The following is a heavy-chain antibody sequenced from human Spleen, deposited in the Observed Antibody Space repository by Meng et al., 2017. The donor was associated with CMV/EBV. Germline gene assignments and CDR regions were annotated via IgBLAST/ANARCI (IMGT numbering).Heavy chain of an antibody. CDR2: INPNSGGT. CDR3: ARDLRIVATIINYYYGMDV. J-gene: IGHJ6*02. D-gene: IGHD5-12*01. Sequence: ASVKVSCKASGYTFTGYYMHWVRQAPGQGLEWMGWINPNSGGTNYAQKFQGRVTMTRDTSISTAYMELSRLRSDDTAVYYCARDLRIVATIINYYYGMDVWGQGTTVTVSS. CDR1: GYTFTGYY. V-gene: IGHV1-2*02.